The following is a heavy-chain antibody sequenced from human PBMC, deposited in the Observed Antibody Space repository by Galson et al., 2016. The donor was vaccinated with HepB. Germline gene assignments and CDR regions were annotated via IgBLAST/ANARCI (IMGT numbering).Heavy chain of an antibody. V-gene: IGHV1-2*02. CDR2: INPTSGGT. J-gene: IGHJ5*01. Sequence: SVKVSCKASGYTFSGHYIHWVRQAPGQGLEWMGWINPTSGGTIYAQKFQGRVTMTRDTSTSTASMELSGLRSDDTAVYFCARDQMDLEKWTGENRFDSWGQGTLVTVSS. D-gene: IGHD3-3*01. CDR1: GYTFSGHY. CDR3: ARDQMDLEKWTGENRFDS.